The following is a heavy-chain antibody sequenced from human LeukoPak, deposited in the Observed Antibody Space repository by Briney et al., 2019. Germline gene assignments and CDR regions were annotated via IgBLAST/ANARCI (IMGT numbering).Heavy chain of an antibody. D-gene: IGHD2-2*01. CDR2: ISSSSSYI. Sequence: GGSLRLSCAASGFTFSSYSMNWVRQAPGKGLEWVSSISSSSSYIYYADSVKGRFTISRDNAKNSLYLHMNSLRAEDTAVYYCARDRPVPATAIFYDYWGQGTLVTVSS. CDR3: ARDRPVPATAIFYDY. V-gene: IGHV3-21*01. CDR1: GFTFSSYS. J-gene: IGHJ4*02.